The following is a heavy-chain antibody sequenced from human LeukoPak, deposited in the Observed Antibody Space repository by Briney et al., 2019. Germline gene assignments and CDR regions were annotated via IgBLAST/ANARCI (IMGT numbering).Heavy chain of an antibody. CDR1: GFTFSSYW. J-gene: IGHJ3*02. CDR2: INSDGSST. Sequence: GGSLRLSCAASGFTFSSYWMHWVRQAPGKGLVWVSRINSDGSSTSYADSMKGRFTISRDNAKNTLYLQMNSLRAEDTAVYYCAKDRGSSFYMANDAFDIWGQGTMVTVSS. V-gene: IGHV3-74*01. D-gene: IGHD6-6*01. CDR3: AKDRGSSFYMANDAFDI.